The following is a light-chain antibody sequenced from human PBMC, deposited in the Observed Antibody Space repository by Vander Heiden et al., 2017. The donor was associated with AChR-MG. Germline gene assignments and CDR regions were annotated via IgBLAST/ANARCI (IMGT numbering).Light chain of an antibody. Sequence: DIQMTQSPSTLSASVGDRVTITCRASQSISSWLAWYQQKPGKAPKLLIYKASSVERGVPSRFSGSGSGTEFTLTISSLQPDDFATYYCQQDNSYSWTFGQGTKVEIK. CDR2: KAS. CDR3: QQDNSYSWT. J-gene: IGKJ1*01. CDR1: QSISSW. V-gene: IGKV1-5*03.